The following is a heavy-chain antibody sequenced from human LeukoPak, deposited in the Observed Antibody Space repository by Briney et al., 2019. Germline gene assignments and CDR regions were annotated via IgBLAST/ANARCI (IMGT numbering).Heavy chain of an antibody. CDR1: GFTFSSYA. D-gene: IGHD4-17*01. CDR2: ISYDRSNK. J-gene: IGHJ4*02. CDR3: ARDSDNYGDPPETFDY. Sequence: PGGSLRLSCAASGFTFSSYAMHWVRQAPGKGLGWVAVISYDRSNKYYADSVKGRFTISRDNSKNTLYLQMNSLRAEDTAVYYCARDSDNYGDPPETFDYWGQGTLVTVSS. V-gene: IGHV3-30*04.